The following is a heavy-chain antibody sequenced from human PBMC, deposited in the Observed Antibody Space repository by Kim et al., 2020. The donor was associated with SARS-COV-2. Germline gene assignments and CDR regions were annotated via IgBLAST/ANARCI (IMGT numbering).Heavy chain of an antibody. J-gene: IGHJ4*02. D-gene: IGHD5-18*01. CDR2: ISSSSSYI. Sequence: GGSLRLSCAASGFTFSSYSMNWVRQAPGKGLEWVSSISSSSSYIYYADSVKGRFTISRDNAKNSLYLQMNSLRAEDTAVYYCARDSDLYSYGYVLFGDGEIDYWGQGTLVTVSS. CDR1: GFTFSSYS. CDR3: ARDSDLYSYGYVLFGDGEIDY. V-gene: IGHV3-21*01.